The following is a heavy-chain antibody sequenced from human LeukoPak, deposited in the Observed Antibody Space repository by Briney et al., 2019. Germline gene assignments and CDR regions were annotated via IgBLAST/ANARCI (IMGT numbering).Heavy chain of an antibody. D-gene: IGHD3-10*01. CDR3: AKGPTIPPYYPSGNYYETKAQFDF. J-gene: IGHJ4*02. CDR1: GFPFSSHG. Sequence: PGGSLRLSCAASGFPFSSHGMSSVRQAPGKGLEWVSRIIGGGGSTYYADSVKGRFTISGDNSRNTLFLQMNSLRAEDTAVYYCAKGPTIPPYYPSGNYYETKAQFDFWGQGTLVTVSS. CDR2: IIGGGGST. V-gene: IGHV3-23*01.